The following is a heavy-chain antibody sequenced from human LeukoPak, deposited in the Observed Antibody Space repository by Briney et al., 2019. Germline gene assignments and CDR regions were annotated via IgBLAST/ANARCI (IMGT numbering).Heavy chain of an antibody. J-gene: IGHJ6*02. CDR1: GFTFWSYE. D-gene: IGHD2-15*01. V-gene: IGHV3-48*03. Sequence: GGSLRLSCAASGFTFWSYEMNLVRQAPGKGLGVVSYISTRGSTIYYADSVKGLFTISRDNAKNSLYLQMNSLRAEDTAVYYCARDLAPSYYGMDVCGQGTTVTVSS. CDR2: ISTRGSTI. CDR3: ARDLAPSYYGMDV.